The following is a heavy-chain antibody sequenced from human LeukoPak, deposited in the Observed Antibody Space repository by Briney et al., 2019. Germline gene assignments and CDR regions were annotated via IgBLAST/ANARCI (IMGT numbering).Heavy chain of an antibody. Sequence: SETLSLTCTVSGGSLSSYSWNWIRQPPGKGLEWIGYIYYSGGTTYNPSLKSRVTISVDTSKNQFSLKLSSVTVADTAVYYCARQGNGPYFDNWGQGTLVTVSS. CDR1: GGSLSSYS. CDR3: ARQGNGPYFDN. V-gene: IGHV4-59*08. CDR2: IYYSGGT. J-gene: IGHJ4*02.